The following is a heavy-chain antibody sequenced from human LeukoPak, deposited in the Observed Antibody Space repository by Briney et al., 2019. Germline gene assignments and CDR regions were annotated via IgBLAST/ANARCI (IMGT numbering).Heavy chain of an antibody. CDR3: AKDPVGTEGGSSSWYLFFDY. CDR2: IRGSGGST. CDR1: GFTFSSYA. V-gene: IGHV3-23*01. D-gene: IGHD6-13*01. J-gene: IGHJ4*02. Sequence: GGSLRLSCAASGFTFSSYAMSWVRQAPGKGLEWVSAIRGSGGSTYYADSVKGRFTISRDNSKNTLYLQMNSLRAEDTAVYYCAKDPVGTEGGSSSWYLFFDYWGQGTLVTVSS.